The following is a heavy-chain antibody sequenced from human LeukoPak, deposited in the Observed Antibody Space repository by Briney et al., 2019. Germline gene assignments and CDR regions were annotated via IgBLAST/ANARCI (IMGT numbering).Heavy chain of an antibody. J-gene: IGHJ3*02. D-gene: IGHD2-21*01. CDR2: IDPHSGGT. V-gene: IGHV1-2*02. CDR1: GYTFTGYY. CDR3: AREQRIGAIPRDDAFDI. Sequence: ASVKVSCKASGYTFTGYYVHWVRQAPGQGLEWMGLIDPHSGGTNFARDFQGRVTTTRDTSITTAYMELSRLRSDDTAVYYCAREQRIGAIPRDDAFDIWGQGTMVTVSS.